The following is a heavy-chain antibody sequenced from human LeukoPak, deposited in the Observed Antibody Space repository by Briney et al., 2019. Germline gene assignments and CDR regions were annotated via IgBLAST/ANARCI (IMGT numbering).Heavy chain of an antibody. D-gene: IGHD3-22*01. CDR2: INPDGSAQ. V-gene: IGHV3-7*04. J-gene: IGHJ4*02. Sequence: GGSLRLSCAASGFSFSAGYMSWVRQAPGKGLEWVANINPDGSAQYYVDAVKGRSTISRDNAKNSLYLQMNSLRAEDTAVYYCARGGYYDSRGYYADYWGQGTLVTVSS. CDR3: ARGGYYDSRGYYADY. CDR1: GFSFSAGY.